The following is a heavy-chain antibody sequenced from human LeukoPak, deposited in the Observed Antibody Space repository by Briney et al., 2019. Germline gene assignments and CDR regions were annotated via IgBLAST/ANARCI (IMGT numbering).Heavy chain of an antibody. D-gene: IGHD3-3*01. CDR3: ARTYAWSGSGHSLDY. CDR2: IIPILGQT. V-gene: IGHV1-69*04. J-gene: IGHJ4*02. CDR1: GGTFSIYG. Sequence: SVKVSCKGSGGTFSIYGISWVRQAPGRGLEWMGRIIPILGQTNYAQNFQGRVTITADISTSTAYMEMSSLRSEDTAVYYCARTYAWSGSGHSLDYWGQGTPVTVSS.